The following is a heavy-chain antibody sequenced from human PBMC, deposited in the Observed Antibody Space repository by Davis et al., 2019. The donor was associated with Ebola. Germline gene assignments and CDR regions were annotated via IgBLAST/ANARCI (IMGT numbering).Heavy chain of an antibody. V-gene: IGHV1-3*01. D-gene: IGHD6-19*01. J-gene: IGHJ4*02. CDR1: GFILTNYA. CDR3: ARASFGYNSGWYADY. Sequence: VKVSCKASGFILTNYAIHWVRQAPGQRLEWMGWVHGGNGNTKYSQRFQGRVTITTDTSASTVYLDLTSLRSDDTAVFYCARASFGYNSGWYADYWGPGSLVTVSS. CDR2: VHGGNGNT.